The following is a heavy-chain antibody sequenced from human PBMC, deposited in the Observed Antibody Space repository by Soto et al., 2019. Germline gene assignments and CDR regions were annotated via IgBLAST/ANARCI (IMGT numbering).Heavy chain of an antibody. CDR2: IYHSGST. D-gene: IGHD3-3*01. CDR3: ARVPGDFWSGYYSWFDP. CDR1: GGSISSGGYS. Sequence: PSETLSLTCAVSGGSISSGGYSWSWIRQPPGKGLEWIGYIYHSGSTYYNPSLKSRVTISVDRSKNQFSLKMSSVTAADTAVYHCARVPGDFWSGYYSWFDPWGQGTLVTVSS. V-gene: IGHV4-30-2*01. J-gene: IGHJ5*02.